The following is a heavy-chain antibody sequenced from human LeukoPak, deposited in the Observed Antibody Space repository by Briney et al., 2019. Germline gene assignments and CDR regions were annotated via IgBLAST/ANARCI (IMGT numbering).Heavy chain of an antibody. J-gene: IGHJ1*01. CDR2: IHPNGHDT. CDR1: GYTFSDDH. D-gene: IGHD3-10*01. Sequence: ASVKVSCKASGYTFSDDHILWVRQAPGQGLEWMGWIHPNGHDTKYAQKFQGRMTLTTDTSITTAYMELNWVTSDDTAVYYCSAHYGPGPVWGQGTLITASS. CDR3: SAHYGPGPV. V-gene: IGHV1-2*02.